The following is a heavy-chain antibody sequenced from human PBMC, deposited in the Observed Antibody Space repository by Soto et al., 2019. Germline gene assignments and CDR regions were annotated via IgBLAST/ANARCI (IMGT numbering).Heavy chain of an antibody. Sequence: QITLKESGPPLVKPTQTLTLTCTFSGFSLSSTRMAVGWIRQPPGKALEWLALIYWDDDKRYSPFLKSRLTITKDTSTNQVVLTMSNMDPVDTARYYWAHIVVAGLGYYFDYWGQGTLVTVSS. CDR1: GFSLSSTRMA. V-gene: IGHV2-5*02. CDR2: IYWDDDK. D-gene: IGHD6-19*01. J-gene: IGHJ4*02. CDR3: AHIVVAGLGYYFDY.